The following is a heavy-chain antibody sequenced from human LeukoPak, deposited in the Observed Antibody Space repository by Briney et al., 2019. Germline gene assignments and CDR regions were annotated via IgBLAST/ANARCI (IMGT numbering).Heavy chain of an antibody. CDR3: ARDGAPLAVWGRDAFDI. V-gene: IGHV3-30*01. D-gene: IGHD4/OR15-4a*01. Sequence: GGSLRLSCAASGFTFSSYAMHWVRQAPGKGLEWVAVISYDGSNKYYADSVKGRFTISRDNSKNTLYLQMNSLRAEDTAVYYCARDGAPLAVWGRDAFDIWGQGTMVTVSS. J-gene: IGHJ3*02. CDR2: ISYDGSNK. CDR1: GFTFSSYA.